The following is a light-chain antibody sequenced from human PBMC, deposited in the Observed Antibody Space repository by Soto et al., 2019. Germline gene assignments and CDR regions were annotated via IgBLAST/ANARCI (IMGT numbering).Light chain of an antibody. CDR1: QSVRSTY. J-gene: IGKJ2*01. Sequence: EIVLTQSPGTLSLSPGERATLSCRASQSVRSTYLAWYQQKPGQAPRLLIYGASSRATGIPDRFSGSGSGTEFPLTITRLEPEDFAVFYCQQYGTSPGTFGQGTKLEIK. CDR2: GAS. CDR3: QQYGTSPGT. V-gene: IGKV3-20*01.